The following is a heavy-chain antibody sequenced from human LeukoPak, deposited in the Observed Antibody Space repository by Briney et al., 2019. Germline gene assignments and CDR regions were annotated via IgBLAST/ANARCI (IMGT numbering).Heavy chain of an antibody. CDR2: IYYSGST. J-gene: IGHJ4*02. CDR3: AALLSGSYPFDY. D-gene: IGHD1-26*01. Sequence: SETLSLTCTVSGGSISSYYWSWIRQPPGKGLEWIGYIYYSGSTNYNPSLKSRVTISVDTSKNQFSLKLSSVTAADTAVYYCAALLSGSYPFDYWGQGTLVTVSS. V-gene: IGHV4-59*01. CDR1: GGSISSYY.